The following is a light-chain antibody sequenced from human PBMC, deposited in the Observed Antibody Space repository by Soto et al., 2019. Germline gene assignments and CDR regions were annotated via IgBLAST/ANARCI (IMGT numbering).Light chain of an antibody. V-gene: IGLV2-14*03. CDR2: DVG. J-gene: IGLJ7*01. Sequence: QSVLTQPASVSGSPGQSITISCTGTSSDIGAYTSVSWYQQHPGKAPKLIIYDVGDRPSGVSNRFSGSKSGNTAFLTISGLQAEDEADYHCSSYTNSDTLVFGGGTQLTVL. CDR3: SSYTNSDTLV. CDR1: SSDIGAYTS.